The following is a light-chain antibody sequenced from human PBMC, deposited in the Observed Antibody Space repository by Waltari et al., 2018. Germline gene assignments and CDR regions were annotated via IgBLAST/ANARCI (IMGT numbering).Light chain of an antibody. Sequence: EIVMTQSPATLSVSPGERAALSCRASQSVNSDLAWYQQKPGQAPRLLIYGASTWASGIPARFSGRGSGTEFTLTISSLQSEDFAVYYCQQYNNWPLTFGGGTKVEI. CDR1: QSVNSD. V-gene: IGKV3-15*01. CDR2: GAS. J-gene: IGKJ4*01. CDR3: QQYNNWPLT.